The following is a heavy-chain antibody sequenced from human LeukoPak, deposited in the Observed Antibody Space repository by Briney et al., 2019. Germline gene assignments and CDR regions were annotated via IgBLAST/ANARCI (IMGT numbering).Heavy chain of an antibody. CDR3: ARLNARDYYFDY. CDR1: GFTFSSYG. CDR2: IWHDGSNK. J-gene: IGHJ4*02. Sequence: GGSLRLSCAASGFTFSSYGMHWVRQAPGKGLEWVAVIWHDGSNKYYADSVKGRFTISRDNSKNTLYLQMNSLRAEDTAVYYCARLNARDYYFDYWGQGTLVTVSS. V-gene: IGHV3-33*01.